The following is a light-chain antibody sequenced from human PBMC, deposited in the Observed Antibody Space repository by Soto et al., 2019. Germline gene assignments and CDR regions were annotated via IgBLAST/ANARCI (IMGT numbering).Light chain of an antibody. J-gene: IGLJ2*01. V-gene: IGLV2-23*01. CDR1: SSDVGSYNL. CDR3: CSYAVGSTLV. CDR2: EGS. Sequence: QSVLTQPASVSGSPGQSITISCTGTSSDVGSYNLVSWYQQHPGKAPKLMIYEGSKRPSGVSHRFSGSKSGNTASLTISGLQAEAEADYYCCSYAVGSTLVFGGGTKLTVL.